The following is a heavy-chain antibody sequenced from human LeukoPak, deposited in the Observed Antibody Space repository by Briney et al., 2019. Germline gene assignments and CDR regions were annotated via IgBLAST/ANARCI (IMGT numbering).Heavy chain of an antibody. CDR1: GGWFSGYY. CDR3: ARGGEYCSSTSCPPRA. J-gene: IGHJ5*02. V-gene: IGHV4-34*01. Sequence: SETLSVTCAVCGGWFSGYYWSWIRSPHGRGLEWIGEINHSGSTNYNPSLKSRVTISVDTSKYQFSLKLSSVTAADTAVYYCARGGEYCSSTSCPPRAWGQGTLVTVSS. D-gene: IGHD2-2*01. CDR2: INHSGST.